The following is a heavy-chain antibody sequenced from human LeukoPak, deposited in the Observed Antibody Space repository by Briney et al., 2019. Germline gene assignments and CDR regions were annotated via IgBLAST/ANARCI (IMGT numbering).Heavy chain of an antibody. CDR1: GGSISSYY. V-gene: IGHV4-59*08. CDR2: IYYSGGT. D-gene: IGHD1-26*01. Sequence: PSETLSLTCTVSGGSISSYYWSWIRHPPAKGLEWIGYIYYSGGTNYNPSLKSRVTISVDTSKNQFSLKLSSVTAADTAVYYCARLGFSNSGSYLAPSDYWGQGTLVTVSS. J-gene: IGHJ4*02. CDR3: ARLGFSNSGSYLAPSDY.